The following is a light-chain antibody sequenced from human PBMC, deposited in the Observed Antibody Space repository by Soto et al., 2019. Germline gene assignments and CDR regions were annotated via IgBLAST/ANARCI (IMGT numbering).Light chain of an antibody. J-gene: IGKJ2*01. Sequence: EIVLTQSPGTLSLSPGERATLSCRASQSVSSSYLAWYQQKPGQAPRLLIYGASSRATGIPDRFSGSGSGTDFTLTISRLEPEDFAVYYCQQYGSSQTFGQGTKLVIK. CDR1: QSVSSSY. V-gene: IGKV3-20*01. CDR3: QQYGSSQT. CDR2: GAS.